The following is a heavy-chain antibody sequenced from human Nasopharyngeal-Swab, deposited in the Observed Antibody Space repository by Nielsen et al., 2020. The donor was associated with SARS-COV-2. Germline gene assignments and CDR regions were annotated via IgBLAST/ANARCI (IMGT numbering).Heavy chain of an antibody. D-gene: IGHD6-6*01. Sequence: KVSCKGSGYSFTSYWISWVRQMPGKGLEWMGRIDPSDSYTNYSPSFQGHVTISADKSISTAYLQWSSLTASDTAMYYCARIVGRISIADMDVWGKGTTVTVSS. CDR2: IDPSDSYT. CDR3: ARIVGRISIADMDV. V-gene: IGHV5-10-1*01. J-gene: IGHJ6*03. CDR1: GYSFTSYW.